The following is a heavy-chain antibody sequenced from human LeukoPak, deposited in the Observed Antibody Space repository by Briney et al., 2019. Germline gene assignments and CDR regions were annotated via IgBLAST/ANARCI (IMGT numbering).Heavy chain of an antibody. V-gene: IGHV3-23*01. CDR2: ISGGGDNT. J-gene: IGHJ4*02. Sequence: GGSLRLSCAASGFTFSSYSMNWVRQAPGKGLEWVSAISGGGDNTYYTDSVKGRFTISRDDSNNTLFLQMNSLRAEDTAVYYCASRRDYYTLDYWGRGTLVTVSS. CDR3: ASRRDYYTLDY. CDR1: GFTFSSYS. D-gene: IGHD1-26*01.